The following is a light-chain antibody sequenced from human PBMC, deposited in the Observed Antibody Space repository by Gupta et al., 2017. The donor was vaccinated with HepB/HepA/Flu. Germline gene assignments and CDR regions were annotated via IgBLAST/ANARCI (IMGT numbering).Light chain of an antibody. CDR1: QRISTS. CDR3: LLSDNIPLT. CDR2: AAS. Sequence: DIQMTQSPSSLSASVGDRVTITCRASQRISTSLNWYQQKPGKAPKFLIFAASSLQSGVPSRFSGSGSGTDFTLTISSLQPEDFATYYCLLSDNIPLTFGAGTKVEIK. J-gene: IGKJ4*01. V-gene: IGKV1-39*01.